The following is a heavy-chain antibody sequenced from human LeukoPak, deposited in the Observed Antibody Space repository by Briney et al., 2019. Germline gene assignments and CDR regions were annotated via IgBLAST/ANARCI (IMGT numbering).Heavy chain of an antibody. Sequence: PGGSLRLSCAASGFTFSSYWMHWVRQAPGKGLVWVSRVNSDGSSTNYADSVKGRFTISRDNAQNTLFLQMNSLRADDTAVYYCARGPLIGGSKSWFDPWGQGTLVIVSS. CDR2: VNSDGSST. CDR3: ARGPLIGGSKSWFDP. J-gene: IGHJ5*02. D-gene: IGHD7-27*01. CDR1: GFTFSSYW. V-gene: IGHV3-74*01.